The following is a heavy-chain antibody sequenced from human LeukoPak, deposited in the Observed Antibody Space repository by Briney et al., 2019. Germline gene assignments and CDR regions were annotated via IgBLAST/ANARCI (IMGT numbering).Heavy chain of an antibody. Sequence: SETLSLTCTVSGGSISYHSWSWIRQTPVKGLEWIANIYDNGNTDYSPSLQSRVTISTDTSETQFSLRLKSVTAADTAVYYCARLGSAATGAPPYYYYHVDVWGKGTTVTVSS. CDR2: IYDNGNT. CDR3: ARLGSAATGAPPYYYYHVDV. CDR1: GGSISYHS. V-gene: IGHV4-59*11. J-gene: IGHJ6*03. D-gene: IGHD1-26*01.